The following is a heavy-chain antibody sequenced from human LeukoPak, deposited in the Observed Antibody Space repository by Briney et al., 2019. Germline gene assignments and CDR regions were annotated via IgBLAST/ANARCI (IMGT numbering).Heavy chain of an antibody. D-gene: IGHD6-13*01. CDR3: AKGGIIPAAVFDF. CDR1: GFSFSTYW. V-gene: IGHV3-7*03. J-gene: IGHJ4*02. Sequence: GGSLRLSCAASGFSFSTYWMSWVRQAPGKGLEWVANIMQDGTEKYYVDSVKGRFTTFRDNAKNSLYLQMNSLRAEDTALYYCAKGGIIPAAVFDFWGQGTLVAVS. CDR2: IMQDGTEK.